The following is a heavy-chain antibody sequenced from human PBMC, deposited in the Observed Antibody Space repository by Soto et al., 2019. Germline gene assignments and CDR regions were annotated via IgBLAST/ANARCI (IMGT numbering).Heavy chain of an antibody. J-gene: IGHJ4*02. CDR1: GFTFRSYW. CDR3: ASGGSSLNFDS. CDR2: INSDGSST. Sequence: GGSLRLSCAASGFTFRSYWMQWVRQAPGKGLVWVSWINSDGSSTSYADSVKGRFTISRDNVKNTLYLQMNSLRAEDTAVYYCASGGSSLNFDSWGQGTLVTVSS. D-gene: IGHD6-6*01. V-gene: IGHV3-74*01.